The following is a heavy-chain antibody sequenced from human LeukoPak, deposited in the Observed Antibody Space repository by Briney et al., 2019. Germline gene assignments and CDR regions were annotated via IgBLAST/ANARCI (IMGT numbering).Heavy chain of an antibody. V-gene: IGHV3-48*01. J-gene: IGHJ4*02. CDR1: GFTFSSYT. Sequence: GESLKISCAASGFTFSSYTMNWVRQAPGKGLEWVSYISTGSGTIYYADSVKGRFTISRDNAKNSLYLQMNSLRAEDTAVYYCASGIAAAGTTFGYWGQGTLVTVSS. CDR3: ASGIAAAGTTFGY. CDR2: ISTGSGTI. D-gene: IGHD6-13*01.